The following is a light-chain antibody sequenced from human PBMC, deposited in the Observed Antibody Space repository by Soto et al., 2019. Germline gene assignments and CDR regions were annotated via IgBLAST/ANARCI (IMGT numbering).Light chain of an antibody. J-gene: IGLJ1*01. Sequence: QSVLTQPRSASGSPGQSVTISCTGTSCDVGGYNYVSWYQQHPGKAPKLMIYEVSKRPSGVPDRFSGSKSGNTASLTVSGLQAEDEADYYCSSYAGSNKVFGTGTKVTVL. CDR3: SSYAGSNKV. V-gene: IGLV2-8*01. CDR2: EVS. CDR1: SCDVGGYNY.